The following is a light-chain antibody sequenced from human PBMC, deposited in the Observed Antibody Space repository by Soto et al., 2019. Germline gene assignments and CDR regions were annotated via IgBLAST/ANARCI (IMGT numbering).Light chain of an antibody. CDR3: QQYYSAPWT. Sequence: DIVMTQSPDSLAVSLGERATINCKSSQAVLDNSNNKNYIAWYQQKPGQPPKLLIYWSSTREFGVPDRISGSGSGTDFSLTISSLQAEDVAVYYCQQYYSAPWTFSQGTKVEIK. V-gene: IGKV4-1*01. CDR2: WSS. J-gene: IGKJ1*01. CDR1: QAVLDNSNNKNY.